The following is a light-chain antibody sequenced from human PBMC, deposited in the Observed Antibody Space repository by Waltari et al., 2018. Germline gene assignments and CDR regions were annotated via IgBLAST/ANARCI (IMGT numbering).Light chain of an antibody. V-gene: IGLV1-40*01. J-gene: IGLJ1*01. CDR3: QSYDISLSDASYV. CDR1: SYTIGDGYD. CDR2: GNS. Sequence: QPVLTPPPSVSGAPGQRVTISCTGSSYTIGDGYDLHWSQQLPGTAPKLLIYGNSNRPSGVPDRFSGSKSGTSASLAISGLQAEDEADYYCQSYDISLSDASYVFGTGTKVTVL.